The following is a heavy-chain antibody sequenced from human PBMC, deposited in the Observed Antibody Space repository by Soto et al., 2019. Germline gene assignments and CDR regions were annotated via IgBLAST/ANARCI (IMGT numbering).Heavy chain of an antibody. CDR2: IYYSGST. CDR1: GGSISSYY. Sequence: PSETLSLTCTVSGGSISSYYWSWIRQPPGKGLEWIGYIYYSGSTNYNPSLKSRVTISVDTSKNQFSLKLSSVTAADTAVYYCARAGGSMDYYYYCMDVWGQGTTVSGSS. D-gene: IGHD3-16*01. V-gene: IGHV4-59*01. J-gene: IGHJ6*02. CDR3: ARAGGSMDYYYYCMDV.